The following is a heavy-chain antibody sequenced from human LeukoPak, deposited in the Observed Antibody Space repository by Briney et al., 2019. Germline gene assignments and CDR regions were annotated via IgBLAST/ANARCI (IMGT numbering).Heavy chain of an antibody. CDR2: ISYDGSNK. D-gene: IGHD6-13*01. J-gene: IGHJ4*02. V-gene: IGHV3-30-3*01. Sequence: GGSLRRSCAASGFTFSSYAMHWVRQAPGKGLEWVAIISYDGSNKYYADSVKGRFTISRDNSKNTLYLQMNSLRAEDTAVYYCARDSAHSSSWYEFDYWGQGTLVTVSS. CDR1: GFTFSSYA. CDR3: ARDSAHSSSWYEFDY.